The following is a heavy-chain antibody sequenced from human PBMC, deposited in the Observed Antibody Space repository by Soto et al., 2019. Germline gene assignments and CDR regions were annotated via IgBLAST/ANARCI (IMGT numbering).Heavy chain of an antibody. J-gene: IGHJ6*02. CDR3: ATGPAPYYYYGMEV. V-gene: IGHV1-24*01. Sequence: ASVKVSCKVSGYTLTELSMHWVRQAPGKGLEWMGGFDPEDGETIYAQKFQGRVTMTEDTSTDTAYMELSSLRSEDTAVYYCATGPAPYYYYGMEVWGQGTTVTVSS. CDR1: GYTLTELS. CDR2: FDPEDGET.